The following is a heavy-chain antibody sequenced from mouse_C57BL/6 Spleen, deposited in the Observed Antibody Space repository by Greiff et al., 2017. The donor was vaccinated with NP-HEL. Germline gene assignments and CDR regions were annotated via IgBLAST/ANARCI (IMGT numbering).Heavy chain of an antibody. V-gene: IGHV1-4*01. D-gene: IGHD3-1*01. CDR1: GYTFTSYT. CDR2: INPSSGYT. J-gene: IGHJ4*01. Sequence: VQRVESGAELARPGASVKLSCKASGYTFTSYTMHWVKQRPGQGLEWIGYINPSSGYTKYNQKFKDKATLTADKSSSTAYMQLSSLTSEDSAVYYCARSGAMDYWGQGTSVTVSS. CDR3: ARSGAMDY.